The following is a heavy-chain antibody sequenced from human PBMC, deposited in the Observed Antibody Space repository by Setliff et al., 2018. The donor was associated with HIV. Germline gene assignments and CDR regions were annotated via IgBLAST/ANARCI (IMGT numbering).Heavy chain of an antibody. D-gene: IGHD4-4*01. J-gene: IGHJ6*02. CDR1: GFTFGDYT. Sequence: PGGSLRLSCTVSGFTFGDYTMSWVRQAPGKGLEWVAFIRTKAYSGTTEYAASVKDRFTISRDDSKSIAYLQMNSLKTEDSAVYYCSRDVLTNNYYYYGMDVWGQGTTVTVSS. CDR3: SRDVLTNNYYYYGMDV. V-gene: IGHV3-49*04. CDR2: IRTKAYSGTT.